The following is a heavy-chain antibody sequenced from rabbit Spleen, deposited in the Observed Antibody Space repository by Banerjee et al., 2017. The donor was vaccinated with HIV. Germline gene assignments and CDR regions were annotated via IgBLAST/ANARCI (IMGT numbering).Heavy chain of an antibody. J-gene: IGHJ4*01. Sequence: QEQLVESGGGLVQPEGSLTLTCKTSGFDFNNNAMCWVRQAPGKGLELIACIYTGDGNTYYATWAKGRFTITSNTNQNTVDLKMTSLTAADTATYFCARDGGAGGWEFNLWGQGTLVTVS. CDR2: IYTGDGNT. CDR1: GFDFNNNA. V-gene: IGHV1S47*01. D-gene: IGHD4-2*01. CDR3: ARDGGAGGWEFNL.